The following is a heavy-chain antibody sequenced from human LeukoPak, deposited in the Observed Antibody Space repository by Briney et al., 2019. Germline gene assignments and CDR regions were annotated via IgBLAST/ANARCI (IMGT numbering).Heavy chain of an antibody. D-gene: IGHD3-10*01. CDR2: INHSGST. CDR3: ARKCITMVRGVIRPFDY. Sequence: PSETLSLTCAVYGGSFSGYYWSWIRQPPGKGLEWIGEINHSGSTNYNPSLKSRVTISVDTSKNQFSLKLSSVTAADTAVYYCARKCITMVRGVIRPFDYWGQGTLVTVSS. CDR1: GGSFSGYY. V-gene: IGHV4-34*01. J-gene: IGHJ4*02.